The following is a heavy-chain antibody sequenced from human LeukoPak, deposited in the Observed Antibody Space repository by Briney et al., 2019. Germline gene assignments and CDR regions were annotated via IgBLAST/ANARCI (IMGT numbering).Heavy chain of an antibody. Sequence: SETLSLTCTVSGGSISSYYWSWIRQPPGKGLEWIGYMYYSGTTNYNPSLRSRVIISADTSKNQFSLQVSSVTAADTAVYYCARQQIYVDTGLVDYFDYWGQGILVTVSS. CDR3: ARQQIYVDTGLVDYFDY. J-gene: IGHJ4*02. V-gene: IGHV4-59*01. CDR1: GGSISSYY. CDR2: MYYSGTT. D-gene: IGHD5-18*01.